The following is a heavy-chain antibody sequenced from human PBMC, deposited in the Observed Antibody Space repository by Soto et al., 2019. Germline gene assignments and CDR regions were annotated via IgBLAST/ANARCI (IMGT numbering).Heavy chain of an antibody. Sequence: QVQLVQSGAEVKKPGSSVKVSCTASGGSLRNSVISWVRQAPAQRLEWMGGVIPILGTANYAQKFQGRVTMTADEATSTAYMDLSSLSPDDTAVYYCARLCHPGHWGPGTLVIVSS. CDR2: VIPILGTA. CDR3: ARLCHPGH. J-gene: IGHJ4*02. V-gene: IGHV1-69*01. CDR1: GGSLRNSV.